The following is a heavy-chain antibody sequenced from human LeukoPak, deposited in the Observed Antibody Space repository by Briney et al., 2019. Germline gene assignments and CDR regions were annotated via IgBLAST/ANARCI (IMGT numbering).Heavy chain of an antibody. V-gene: IGHV3-21*01. D-gene: IGHD3-16*02. Sequence: PGGSLRLSCVASGFDFSSYDMNWVRQAPGKGLEWVSSIGSSSSHLNFADSVEGRTYMNFADSVKGRFTISRDNAKNSLYLQMNSLRAEDTAVYYCARCHGQTLIINYDYVWGSYRFDYWGQGTLVTVSS. CDR2: IGSSSSHLNFADSVEGRTYM. CDR1: GFDFSSYD. J-gene: IGHJ4*02. CDR3: ARCHGQTLIINYDYVWGSYRFDY.